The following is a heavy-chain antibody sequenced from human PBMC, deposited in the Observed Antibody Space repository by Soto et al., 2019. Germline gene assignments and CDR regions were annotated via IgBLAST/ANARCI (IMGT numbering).Heavy chain of an antibody. V-gene: IGHV3-33*01. CDR1: GFTFSSYG. Sequence: GGSLRLSCAASGFTFSSYGMHWVRQAPGKGLEWVAVIWYDGSNKYYADSVKGRFTISRDNSKNTLYLQMNSLRAEDTAVYYCAREEWDGSYPRYYFDYWGQGTLVTVSS. J-gene: IGHJ4*02. CDR2: IWYDGSNK. CDR3: AREEWDGSYPRYYFDY. D-gene: IGHD1-26*01.